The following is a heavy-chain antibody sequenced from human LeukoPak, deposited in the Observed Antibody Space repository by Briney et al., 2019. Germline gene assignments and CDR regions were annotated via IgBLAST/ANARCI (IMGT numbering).Heavy chain of an antibody. CDR2: IKTDGSIT. Sequence: GGSLRLSCAASGFSFSVYWMHWVRQAPGKGPVWVSRIKTDGSITDYADSVKGRFTISRDNSKNTLYLQMNSLRAEDTAVYYCARGARGSGTASDYWGQGTLVTVSS. D-gene: IGHD3-10*01. J-gene: IGHJ4*02. CDR1: GFSFSVYW. V-gene: IGHV3-74*01. CDR3: ARGARGSGTASDY.